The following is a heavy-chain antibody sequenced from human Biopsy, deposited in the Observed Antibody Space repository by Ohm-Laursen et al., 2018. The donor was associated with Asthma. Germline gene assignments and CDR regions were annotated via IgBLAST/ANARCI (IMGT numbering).Heavy chain of an antibody. Sequence: TLSLTCTVSGGSITSGGYYWTWIRQHPGKGLEWIGFIYYSGSTYYNPSLKSRVSISIDTSKNQFSLKLSSVTAADTAVYYCARAQDYYDSRGYYRNFDHWGQGTLVTVSS. D-gene: IGHD3-22*01. V-gene: IGHV4-31*03. CDR2: IYYSGST. CDR1: GGSITSGGYY. J-gene: IGHJ4*02. CDR3: ARAQDYYDSRGYYRNFDH.